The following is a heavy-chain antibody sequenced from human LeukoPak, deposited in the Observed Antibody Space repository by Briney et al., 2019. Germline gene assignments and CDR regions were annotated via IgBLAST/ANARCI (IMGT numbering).Heavy chain of an antibody. CDR1: GGTFSSYA. D-gene: IGHD4-17*01. J-gene: IGHJ4*02. CDR2: IIPIFGTA. V-gene: IGHV1-69*13. CDR3: ARGGVDYGDKYYFDY. Sequence: SVKVSCKASGGTFSSYAISWVRQAPGQGLEWMGGIIPIFGTANYAQKFQGRVTITADESTSTAYMELSSLRSEDTAVYYCARGGVDYGDKYYFDYWGQGTLVTVSS.